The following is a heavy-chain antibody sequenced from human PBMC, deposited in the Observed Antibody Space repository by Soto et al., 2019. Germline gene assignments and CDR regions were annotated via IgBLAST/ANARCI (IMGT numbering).Heavy chain of an antibody. CDR2: ISWSGSII. J-gene: IGHJ4*02. Sequence: GGSLRLSCAATGFTFSSYSMNWVRQAPGKGLEWVSYISWSGSIIYYADSVKGRFTISRDNAKNSLYLQMNSLRDEDTAVYFCARDPTGYDTVIFGGGTYLDYWGQGTPVTVSS. D-gene: IGHD2-8*02. CDR3: ARDPTGYDTVIFGGGTYLDY. CDR1: GFTFSSYS. V-gene: IGHV3-48*02.